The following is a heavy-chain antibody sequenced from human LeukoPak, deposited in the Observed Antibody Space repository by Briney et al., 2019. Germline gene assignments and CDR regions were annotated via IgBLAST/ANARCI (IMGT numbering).Heavy chain of an antibody. CDR1: GGAISSPIYY. Sequence: SETLSLTCTVSGGAISSPIYYWGWIRQPPGKGLEWIGSIYYSGSTYYNPSLKSRVTMSIDTSKNQFSLKLSSVTAADTAVYYCARAPWSNSGYPRNFDYWGQGTLVTVSS. D-gene: IGHD5-12*01. J-gene: IGHJ4*02. CDR2: IYYSGST. CDR3: ARAPWSNSGYPRNFDY. V-gene: IGHV4-39*07.